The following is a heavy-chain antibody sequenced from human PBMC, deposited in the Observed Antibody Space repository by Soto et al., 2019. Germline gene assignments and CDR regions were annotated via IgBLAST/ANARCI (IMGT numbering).Heavy chain of an antibody. Sequence: VQLVQSGAEVKKPGSSVKVSCKVSGGTFSSYAISWVRQAPGQGLEWMGGIIPISGTANYAQKFQGRVTITADESTSTAYMELSSLRSEDTAVYYCARSQGSSTSLEIYYYYYYGMDVWGQGTTVTVSS. J-gene: IGHJ6*02. CDR1: GGTFSSYA. V-gene: IGHV1-69*01. CDR2: IIPISGTA. CDR3: ARSQGSSTSLEIYYYYYYGMDV. D-gene: IGHD2-2*01.